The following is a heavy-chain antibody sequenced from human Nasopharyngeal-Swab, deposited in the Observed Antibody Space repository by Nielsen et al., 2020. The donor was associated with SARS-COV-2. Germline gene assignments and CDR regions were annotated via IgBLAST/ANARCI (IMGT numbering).Heavy chain of an antibody. V-gene: IGHV3-23*01. J-gene: IGHJ3*02. D-gene: IGHD2-15*01. CDR2: ISGSGGST. CDR3: ARDRDCSGGSCYSSTNDAFDI. Sequence: GESLKISCAASGFTFSSYAMSWVRPAPGKGLEWVSAISGSGGSTYYADSVKGRFTISRDNAKNSLYLQMNSLRAEDTAVYYCARDRDCSGGSCYSSTNDAFDIWGQGTMVTVSS. CDR1: GFTFSSYA.